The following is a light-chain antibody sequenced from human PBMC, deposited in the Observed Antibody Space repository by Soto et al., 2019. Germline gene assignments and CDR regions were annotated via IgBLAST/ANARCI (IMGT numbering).Light chain of an antibody. CDR1: QSVSSY. J-gene: IGKJ3*01. CDR3: QQRTSWPRSFT. Sequence: EIVLTQSPATLSLSPGERATLSCRASQSVSSYLAWYQQKPGQAPRLLIYDTSKRATGIPARFSGSGSGTDSPLTISSLEPEDFAVYYCQQRTSWPRSFTFGPGTKVDI. CDR2: DTS. V-gene: IGKV3-11*01.